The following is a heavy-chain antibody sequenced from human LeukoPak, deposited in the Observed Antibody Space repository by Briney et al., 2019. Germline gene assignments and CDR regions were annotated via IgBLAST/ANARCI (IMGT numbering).Heavy chain of an antibody. J-gene: IGHJ4*02. CDR3: ARHRSKRSSKYYFDY. D-gene: IGHD6-13*01. CDR1: GGTLSSYY. Sequence: SETLSLTCTVSGGTLSSYYWSWLRQPPGKGLEWIGYIYYSGSTNYNPSLKSRVTISVDTSKNQFSLKLSSVTAADTAVYYCARHRSKRSSKYYFDYWGQGTLVTVSS. CDR2: IYYSGST. V-gene: IGHV4-59*08.